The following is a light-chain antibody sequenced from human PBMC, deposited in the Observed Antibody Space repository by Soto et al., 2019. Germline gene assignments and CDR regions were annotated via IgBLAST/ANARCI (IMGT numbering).Light chain of an antibody. Sequence: EIVLTQSPATLSLYPGERSTLSCRASQSVSSYLAWYQQTPGQAPRLLIYEASNRATGIPARFSGSGSGTDFTLTISSLEPEDFAVYYGQQRSNWPPITVGQGTRLEIK. CDR2: EAS. V-gene: IGKV3-11*01. J-gene: IGKJ5*01. CDR1: QSVSSY. CDR3: QQRSNWPPIT.